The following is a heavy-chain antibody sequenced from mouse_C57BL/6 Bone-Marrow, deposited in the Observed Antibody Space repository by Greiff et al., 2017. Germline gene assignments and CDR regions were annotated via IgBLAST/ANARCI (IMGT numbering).Heavy chain of an antibody. V-gene: IGHV1-39*01. J-gene: IGHJ2*01. CDR1: GYSFTDYN. D-gene: IGHD1-1*01. Sequence: VQLKQSGPELVKPGASVKISCTASGYSFTDYNMNWVKQSNGKSLEWIGVINPNYGTTSYNQKFKGKATLTVDQSSSTAYMQLNSLTSEDSAVDYCARAGVGTTVFDYWGQGTTLTVSS. CDR3: ARAGVGTTVFDY. CDR2: INPNYGTT.